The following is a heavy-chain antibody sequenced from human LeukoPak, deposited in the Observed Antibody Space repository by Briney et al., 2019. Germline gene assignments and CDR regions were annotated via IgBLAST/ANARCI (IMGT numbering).Heavy chain of an antibody. CDR1: GFTFSSSA. J-gene: IGHJ3*02. Sequence: GGSLRLSCAASGFTFSSSAMSWVRQAPGKGLEWVSAISNNGGYTYYADSVQGRFTISRDNSKSTLCLQMNSLRAEDTAVYYCARDPAFDIWGQGTMVTVSS. V-gene: IGHV3-23*01. CDR3: ARDPAFDI. CDR2: ISNNGGYT.